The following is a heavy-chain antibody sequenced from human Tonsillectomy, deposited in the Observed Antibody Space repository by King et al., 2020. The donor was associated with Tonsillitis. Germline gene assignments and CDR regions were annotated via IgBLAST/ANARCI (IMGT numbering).Heavy chain of an antibody. V-gene: IGHV4-59*01. CDR1: GDSISTYY. Sequence: QLQESGPGLVKPSETLSLTCTVSGDSISTYYWSWIRQPPGKGLEWIGYIHFIGSTNYNPSLESRVTISVDTSKKQISLKLRSVTAADTAVYYCARGSRQGWGGGLTFDSWGQGTLVTVSS. D-gene: IGHD3-16*01. CDR3: ARGSRQGWGGGLTFDS. CDR2: IHFIGST. J-gene: IGHJ4*02.